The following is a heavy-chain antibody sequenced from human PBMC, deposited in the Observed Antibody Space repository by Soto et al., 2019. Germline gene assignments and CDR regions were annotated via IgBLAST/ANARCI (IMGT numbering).Heavy chain of an antibody. V-gene: IGHV5-51*01. CDR1: GYSFSTYW. Sequence: PGESLKISCMGSGYSFSTYWIVWVRQMPGKGLEWMGIFYAGDSVTTYRPSFQGQVTISGDKSTSTAYLQWSSLKASDTAIYYCARGGKGERYFYGMDVWGQGTTVTVSS. CDR3: ARGGKGERYFYGMDV. CDR2: FYAGDSVT. J-gene: IGHJ6*02. D-gene: IGHD3-9*01.